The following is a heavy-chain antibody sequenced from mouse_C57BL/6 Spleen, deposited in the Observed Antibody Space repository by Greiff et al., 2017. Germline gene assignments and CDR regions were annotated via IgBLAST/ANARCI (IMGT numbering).Heavy chain of an antibody. CDR3: ARYGVYGGYFDV. Sequence: EVQLQQSGPELVKPGASVKISCKASGYTFTDYYMNWVKQSHGKSLEWIGDINPNNGGTSYNQKFKGKATLTVDKSSSTAYMELRSLTSEDSAVYYCARYGVYGGYFDVWGTGTTVTVSS. J-gene: IGHJ1*03. CDR2: INPNNGGT. CDR1: GYTFTDYY. D-gene: IGHD1-1*01. V-gene: IGHV1-26*01.